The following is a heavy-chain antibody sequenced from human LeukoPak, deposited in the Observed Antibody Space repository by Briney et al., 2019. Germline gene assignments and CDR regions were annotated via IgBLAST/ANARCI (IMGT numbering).Heavy chain of an antibody. J-gene: IGHJ3*02. V-gene: IGHV4-59*01. D-gene: IGHD3-22*01. Sequence: PSETLSLTCTVSGVSISSYYWSWIRQPPGKGLEWIGYIYYSGSTNYNPSLKSRVTISVDTSKNQFSLKLSSVTAADTAVYYCARSGYYDSSGYYGDAFDIWGQGTMVTVSS. CDR2: IYYSGST. CDR1: GVSISSYY. CDR3: ARSGYYDSSGYYGDAFDI.